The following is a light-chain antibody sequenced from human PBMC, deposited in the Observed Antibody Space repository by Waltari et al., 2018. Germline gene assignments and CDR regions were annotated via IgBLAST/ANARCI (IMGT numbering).Light chain of an antibody. V-gene: IGKV1-5*03. J-gene: IGKJ1*01. CDR1: QTIMSW. CDR2: KAS. Sequence: DIQMTQSPSTLSASVGDRVTISCRASQTIMSWVAGYQQKPVKAPKVLLYKASIFESVVPARFRGSGSGTEFTLTIISLQPDDFATYYCQQYNGYSGTFGQGTKVEIQ. CDR3: QQYNGYSGT.